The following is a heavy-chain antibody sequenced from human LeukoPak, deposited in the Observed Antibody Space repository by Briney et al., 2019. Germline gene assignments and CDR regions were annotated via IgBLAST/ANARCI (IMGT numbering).Heavy chain of an antibody. CDR3: ARQTGSGLFIQP. CDR2: INHSGST. CDR1: GGSFSGYY. J-gene: IGHJ4*02. D-gene: IGHD3/OR15-3a*01. V-gene: IGHV4-34*01. Sequence: SETLSLTCAVYGGSFSGYYWGWIRQPPGKGLEWIGEINHSGSTNYNPSLKSRVTISGDTSKNQFSLRLTSVTAADTAVYYCARQTGSGLFIQPGGQGTLVTVSS.